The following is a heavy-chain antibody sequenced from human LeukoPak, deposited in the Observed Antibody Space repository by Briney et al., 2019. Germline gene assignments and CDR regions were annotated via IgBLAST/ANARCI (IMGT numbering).Heavy chain of an antibody. V-gene: IGHV3-30*18. CDR2: ISYDGSTK. J-gene: IGHJ6*01. Sequence: GRSLLLSCAASGFTFSSSGMHWVRLAPGKGLEGVAVISYDGSTKCYADSVKGRFTISRDNSRNTLYLQMNSLRAEGTAVYYCAKYDFWSGYGIDGWGQGTTVSVCS. CDR3: AKYDFWSGYGIDG. D-gene: IGHD3-3*01. CDR1: GFTFSSSG.